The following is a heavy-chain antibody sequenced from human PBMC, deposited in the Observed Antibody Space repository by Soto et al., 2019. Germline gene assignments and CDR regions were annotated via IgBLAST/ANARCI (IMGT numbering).Heavy chain of an antibody. CDR3: ARDPQPSYYYDSSGPLTRHYYGMDV. V-gene: IGHV3-74*01. Sequence: ETLSLSCAASGFTFSKYWMHWVRQAPGKGLVWVSRMNSDGSSTSYADSVRGRFTISRDNAKNTLYLQMNSLRAEDTAVYFCARDPQPSYYYDSSGPLTRHYYGMDVWGQGTTVTVS. CDR2: MNSDGSST. CDR1: GFTFSKYW. J-gene: IGHJ6*02. D-gene: IGHD3-22*01.